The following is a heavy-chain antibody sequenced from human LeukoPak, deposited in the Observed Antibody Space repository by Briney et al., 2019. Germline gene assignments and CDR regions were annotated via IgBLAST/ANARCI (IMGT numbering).Heavy chain of an antibody. D-gene: IGHD1-26*01. CDR1: GYTFTSYG. V-gene: IGHV1-18*01. CDR3: ARPRAVGARASAFDI. Sequence: ASVKVSCKASGYTFTSYGISWVRQAPGQGLEWMGCICAYNGNPNYAQQLQGRFTMPSATSTSTAYMELRSLRSGDTAVYYCARPRAVGARASAFDIWGQGTMVTVSA. J-gene: IGHJ3*02. CDR2: ICAYNGNP.